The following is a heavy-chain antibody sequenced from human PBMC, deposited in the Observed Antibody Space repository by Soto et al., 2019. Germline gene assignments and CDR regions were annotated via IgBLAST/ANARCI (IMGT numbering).Heavy chain of an antibody. Sequence: SETLSLTCAVSGGSISSGGYSWSWIRQPPGKGLEWIGYIYHSGSTYYNPSLKSRVTISVDRSKNQFSLKLSSVTAADTAVYYCASSPGGYCSGGSCYGPNWFDPWGQGTLVTVSS. CDR2: IYHSGST. V-gene: IGHV4-30-2*01. CDR3: ASSPGGYCSGGSCYGPNWFDP. J-gene: IGHJ5*02. D-gene: IGHD2-15*01. CDR1: GGSISSGGYS.